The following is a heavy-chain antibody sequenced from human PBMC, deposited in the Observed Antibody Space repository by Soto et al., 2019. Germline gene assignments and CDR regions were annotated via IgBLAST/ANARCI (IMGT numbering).Heavy chain of an antibody. CDR1: GGSITSDNY. CDR2: IYYSGNT. Sequence: SETLSLTCTVSGGSITSDNYWNWIRQTPGKGLEWIGCIYYSGNTEYNPSLKSRVTISVDTSKNQFSLKLSSVTAADTAVYYWARDGGESPDGLYYFDFWGQGTLVTVSS. V-gene: IGHV4-30-4*01. CDR3: ARDGGESPDGLYYFDF. J-gene: IGHJ4*02. D-gene: IGHD3-16*01.